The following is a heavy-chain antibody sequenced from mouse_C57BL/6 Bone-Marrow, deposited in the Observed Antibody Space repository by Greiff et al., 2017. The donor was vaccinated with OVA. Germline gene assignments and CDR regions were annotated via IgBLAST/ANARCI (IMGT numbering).Heavy chain of an antibody. J-gene: IGHJ2*01. V-gene: IGHV3-6*01. Sequence: EVKLQESGPGLVKPSQSLSLTCSVTGYSITSGYYWNWIRQFPGNKLEWMGYISYDGSNNYNPSLKNRISITRDTSKNQFFLKLNSVTTEDTATYYCAREEWLRRDFDYWGQGTTLTVSS. D-gene: IGHD2-2*01. CDR2: ISYDGSN. CDR3: AREEWLRRDFDY. CDR1: GYSITSGYY.